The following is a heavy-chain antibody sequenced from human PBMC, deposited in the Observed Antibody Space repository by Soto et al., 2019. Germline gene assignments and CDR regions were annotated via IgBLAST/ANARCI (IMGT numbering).Heavy chain of an antibody. CDR2: INPSGGST. V-gene: IGHV1-46*01. J-gene: IGHJ4*02. D-gene: IGHD6-13*01. Sequence: QVQLVQSGAEVKKPGAAVKVSCKASGYTFTSYYMHWVLQAPGQGLEWMGIINPSGGSTSYAQKFQGRVTMTRDTSTRTVYMELSSLRSEDTAVYYCARVSSWSCFDYWGQGTLFTVSS. CDR3: ARVSSWSCFDY. CDR1: GYTFTSYY.